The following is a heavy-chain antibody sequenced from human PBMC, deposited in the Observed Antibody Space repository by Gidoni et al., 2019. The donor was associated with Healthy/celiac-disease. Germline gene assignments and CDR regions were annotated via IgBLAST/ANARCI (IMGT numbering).Heavy chain of an antibody. CDR1: GFPFSSYS. CDR2: SSSSSSYI. J-gene: IGHJ5*02. D-gene: IGHD2-2*01. Sequence: EVQLVESGGGLVKPGGSLRLSCAASGFPFSSYSMNWVRQAPGKGLELVSSSSSSSSYIYYADSVKGRFTISRDNAKNSLYLQMNSLRAEDTAVYYCARRVIQYQLLSHRGWFDPWGQGTLVTVSS. CDR3: ARRVIQYQLLSHRGWFDP. V-gene: IGHV3-21*01.